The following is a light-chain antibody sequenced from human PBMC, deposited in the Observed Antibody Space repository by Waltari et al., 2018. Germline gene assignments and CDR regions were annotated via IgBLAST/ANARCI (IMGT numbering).Light chain of an antibody. V-gene: IGLV2-8*01. CDR3: SSYAGSNLWV. CDR2: EVT. Sequence: QSALTQPPSASGSPGQSVTISCTGTSSDVGGYDYVSGSQQHPDKAPKRLIYEVTKRPSAVPERFSGSKSGNTASLTVSGLQAEDEADYYCSSYAGSNLWVFGGGTKLTVL. J-gene: IGLJ3*02. CDR1: SSDVGGYDY.